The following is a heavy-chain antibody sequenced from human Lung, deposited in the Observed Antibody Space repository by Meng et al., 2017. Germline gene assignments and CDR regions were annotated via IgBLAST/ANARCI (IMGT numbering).Heavy chain of an antibody. D-gene: IGHD4-11*01. CDR1: GGSFSDYY. Sequence: VRPQQWVAGLFKPSETLSLTCVVSGGSFSDYYWSWIRLPPGKGLEWIGEINHSGSTNYNPSLESRATIPVDTSQNNLSLKLSSVTAADSAVYYCARGPTTMAHDFDYWGQGTLVTVSS. CDR3: ARGPTTMAHDFDY. CDR2: INHSGST. J-gene: IGHJ4*02. V-gene: IGHV4-34*01.